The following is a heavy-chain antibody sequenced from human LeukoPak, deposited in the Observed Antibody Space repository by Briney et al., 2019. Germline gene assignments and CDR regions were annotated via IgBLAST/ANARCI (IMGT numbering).Heavy chain of an antibody. Sequence: ASVKVSCTASGYAFTDYYLHWVRQAPGQGLEWMGWINPNNGRTNYAQKFQGRVTMTRDTYITKAYMDVRRLTSDDTAVYFCARGRGYSGYDSTPDFWGQGTLVTVSS. D-gene: IGHD5-12*01. CDR3: ARGRGYSGYDSTPDF. V-gene: IGHV1-2*02. CDR2: INPNNGRT. CDR1: GYAFTDYY. J-gene: IGHJ4*02.